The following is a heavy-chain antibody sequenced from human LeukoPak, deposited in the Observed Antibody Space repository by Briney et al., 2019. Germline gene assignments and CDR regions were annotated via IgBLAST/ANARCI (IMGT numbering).Heavy chain of an antibody. CDR2: INHRRST. CDR3: ARVDDY. Sequence: WETLSLTCTVSGGSISSYYWSWIRQPPGEGLEWIGEINHRRSTNYNPSLKSRVTISVDTAKNQFSLKMSSVTAADTAVYYCARVDDYWSQGTLVTVSS. CDR1: GGSISSYY. J-gene: IGHJ4*02. V-gene: IGHV4-34*01.